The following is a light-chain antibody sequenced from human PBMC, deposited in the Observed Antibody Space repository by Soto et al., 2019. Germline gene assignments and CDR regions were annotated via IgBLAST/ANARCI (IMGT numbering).Light chain of an antibody. V-gene: IGLV1-40*01. Sequence: QSVLTQPPSVSGAPGQRVTISCTGSSSNIGAGYDVHWYQQLPGTAPKLLIYGNSNRPSGVPDRFSGSKSGTSASLAITGLQAEDEADYYCCSYGGPNTLIFGGGTKLTVL. CDR1: SSNIGAGYD. CDR2: GNS. CDR3: CSYGGPNTLI. J-gene: IGLJ2*01.